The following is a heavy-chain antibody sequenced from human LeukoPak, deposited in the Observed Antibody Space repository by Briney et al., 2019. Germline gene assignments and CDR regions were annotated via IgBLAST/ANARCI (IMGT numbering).Heavy chain of an antibody. CDR2: ISDRGSA. Sequence: PSETLSLTCTVFGGSIRGYHWSWIRQPPGKELEWIAYISDRGSAKYNPSLQSRVTISVDTSKNQFSLKVSSVTAADTAVYYCAGTMSEGSTDYWGQGTLVTVSS. V-gene: IGHV4-59*08. CDR1: GGSIRGYH. J-gene: IGHJ4*02. CDR3: AGTMSEGSTDY. D-gene: IGHD3-10*02.